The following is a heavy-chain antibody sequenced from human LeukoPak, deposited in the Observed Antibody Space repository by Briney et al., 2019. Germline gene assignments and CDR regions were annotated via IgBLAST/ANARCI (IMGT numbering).Heavy chain of an antibody. CDR2: INTGNGNT. Sequence: GASVKVSCKACGYTFTSYARHWMRQAPGQRREWMGWINTGNGNTKYSQKFQGRVTITRDTSASTAYMELSSLRSEDTAVYYCARVNSFEVGSYGYFDYWGQGTLVTVSS. V-gene: IGHV1-3*04. J-gene: IGHJ4*02. CDR3: ARVNSFEVGSYGYFDY. CDR1: GYTFTSYA. D-gene: IGHD1-26*01.